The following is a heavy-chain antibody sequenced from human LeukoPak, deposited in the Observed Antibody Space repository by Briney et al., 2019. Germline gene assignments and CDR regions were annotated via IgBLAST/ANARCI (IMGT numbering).Heavy chain of an antibody. CDR3: ATDPRYGDYHPSWLSFRGAFDI. D-gene: IGHD4-17*01. Sequence: ASVKVSCKASGYTFTSYGISWVRQAPGQGLEWMGWISAYNGNTNYAQKLQGRVTMTTDTSTSTAYMELRSLRSDDTAVYYCATDPRYGDYHPSWLSFRGAFDIWGQGTMVTVSS. J-gene: IGHJ3*02. CDR2: ISAYNGNT. V-gene: IGHV1-18*01. CDR1: GYTFTSYG.